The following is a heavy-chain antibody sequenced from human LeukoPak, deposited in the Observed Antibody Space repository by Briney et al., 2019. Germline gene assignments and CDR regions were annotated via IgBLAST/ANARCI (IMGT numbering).Heavy chain of an antibody. J-gene: IGHJ4*02. Sequence: PSETLSLTCIISGGPITSYYWNWIRQPAGKGLEWIGRIYSSGITNYNPSLKSRVTMSISMSKNQFSLKLTSVTAADTAVYYCARDAGLRWPGFDYWGQGTLVTVSS. D-gene: IGHD4-23*01. V-gene: IGHV4-4*07. CDR2: IYSSGIT. CDR1: GGPITSYY. CDR3: ARDAGLRWPGFDY.